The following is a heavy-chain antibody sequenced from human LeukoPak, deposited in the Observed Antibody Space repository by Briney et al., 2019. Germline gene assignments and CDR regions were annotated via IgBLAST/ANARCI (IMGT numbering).Heavy chain of an antibody. Sequence: GGSLRLSCAASGFAFSSYAMHWVRQAPRKGLECVAFIRYDGSNKYYADSVKGRFTISRDNSKNTLYLQMNSLRAEDTAVYYCAKDGSSSWCSAFDIWGQGTMVTVSS. CDR2: IRYDGSNK. CDR3: AKDGSSSWCSAFDI. D-gene: IGHD6-13*01. CDR1: GFAFSSYA. J-gene: IGHJ3*02. V-gene: IGHV3-30*02.